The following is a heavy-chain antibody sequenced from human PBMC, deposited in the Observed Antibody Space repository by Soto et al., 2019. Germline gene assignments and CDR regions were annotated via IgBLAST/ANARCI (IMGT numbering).Heavy chain of an antibody. D-gene: IGHD3-16*01. V-gene: IGHV3-30-3*01. J-gene: IGHJ6*02. Sequence: GGSLRLSCAASGFTFSSYAMHWVRQAPGKGLEWVAVISYDGSNKYYADSVKGRFTISRDNSKNTLYLQMNSLRAEDTAVYYCARDYDISGLYGMDVWGQGTTVTVSS. CDR2: ISYDGSNK. CDR3: ARDYDISGLYGMDV. CDR1: GFTFSSYA.